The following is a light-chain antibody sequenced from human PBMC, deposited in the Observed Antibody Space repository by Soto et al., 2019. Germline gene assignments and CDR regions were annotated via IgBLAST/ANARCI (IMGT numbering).Light chain of an antibody. CDR3: QQYYSSIT. Sequence: DLQMTQSPSTLSASVGDRVTITCRASQSISSSLAWYQQKPGRAPNLLIYMASSLESGVPSRFIVIGSGTDFTLPFSCLQSEDSATDYCQQYYSSITFGQGTRLEIK. CDR1: QSISSS. CDR2: MAS. V-gene: IGKV1-5*03. J-gene: IGKJ5*01.